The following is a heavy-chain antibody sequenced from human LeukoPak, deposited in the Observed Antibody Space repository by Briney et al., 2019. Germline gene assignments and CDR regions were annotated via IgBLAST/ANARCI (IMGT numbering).Heavy chain of an antibody. J-gene: IGHJ4*02. D-gene: IGHD2-21*02. Sequence: ASVKVSCKASGYSFSTYGISWVRQAPGQGLEWMGWISAYNGNTNYAQKLQGRVTMTTDTSTSTAYMELRSLRSDDTAVYYCARAKVVVTETGGDYWGQGTLVTVSS. CDR2: ISAYNGNT. CDR3: ARAKVVVTETGGDY. V-gene: IGHV1-18*01. CDR1: GYSFSTYG.